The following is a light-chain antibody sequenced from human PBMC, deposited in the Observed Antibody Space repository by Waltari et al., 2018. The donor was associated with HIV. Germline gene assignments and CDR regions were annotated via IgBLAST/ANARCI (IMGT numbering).Light chain of an antibody. V-gene: IGKV2D-29*01. J-gene: IGKJ1*01. CDR1: ESLLYSDGKIH. Sequence: DIILTQRPLFLSVSPGQPASMSCRATESLLYSDGKIHFFWYLQKAGQPPQLLLYEASNRASGVPDRFSGSGTETFFTLSISRVEAEDVGVYYCMQSLEGRTFGQGTKLEIK. CDR2: EAS. CDR3: MQSLEGRT.